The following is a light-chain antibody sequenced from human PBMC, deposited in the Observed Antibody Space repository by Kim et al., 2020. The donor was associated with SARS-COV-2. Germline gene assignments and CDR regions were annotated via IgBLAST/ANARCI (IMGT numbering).Light chain of an antibody. CDR2: EDD. J-gene: IGLJ2*01. Sequence: LTPPLSFSSSPFPPLPLSCPRSSGSIDDNYVQWYQQRPGGVPTAVIYEDDQRPSGGSDRFSGSIDNSSNSASLTISGLKTEDEADYYCQSYNRSNVVFGGGTQLTVL. CDR1: SGSIDDNY. V-gene: IGLV6-57*04. CDR3: QSYNRSNVV.